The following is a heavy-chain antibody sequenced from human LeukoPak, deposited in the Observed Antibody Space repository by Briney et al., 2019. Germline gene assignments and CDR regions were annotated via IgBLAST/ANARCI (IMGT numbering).Heavy chain of an antibody. D-gene: IGHD4-17*01. CDR1: GGSVSSGSYY. J-gene: IGHJ4*02. V-gene: IGHV4-61*01. CDR2: IYYSGST. Sequence: PSETLSLTCTVSGGSVSSGSYYWSWIRQPPGKGLEWIGYIYYSGSTNYNPSLKSRVTISVDTSKNQFSLKLSSVTAADTAVYYCARDGQDYGDYFWYFDYWGQGTLVTVSS. CDR3: ARDGQDYGDYFWYFDY.